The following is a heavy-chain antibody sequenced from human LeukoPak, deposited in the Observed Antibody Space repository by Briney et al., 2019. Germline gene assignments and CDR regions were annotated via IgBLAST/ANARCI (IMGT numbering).Heavy chain of an antibody. D-gene: IGHD3-22*01. Sequence: GGSLRLSCVASGFTFSSYSMNWVRQAPGKGLEWVSCIGSTSNYIYYGDSVKGRFTISRDNAKNSLYLQMNRLRAEDTAVYYCARDCYDSSGYYLKDFQHWGQGTLVTVSS. CDR2: IGSTSNYI. CDR3: ARDCYDSSGYYLKDFQH. V-gene: IGHV3-21*01. J-gene: IGHJ1*01. CDR1: GFTFSSYS.